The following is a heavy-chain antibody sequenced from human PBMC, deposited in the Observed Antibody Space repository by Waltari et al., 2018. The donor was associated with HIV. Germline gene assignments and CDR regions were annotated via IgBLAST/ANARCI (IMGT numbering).Heavy chain of an antibody. V-gene: IGHV5-51*01. CDR2: INPRDSDT. D-gene: IGHD5-18*01. CDR3: ARQYTSIYMDFYYYMDV. J-gene: IGHJ6*03. Sequence: EMQLVQSGAEVKKPGETLKISCKASGYSFIHFWIGWVRQMPGKGLEWMGIINPRDSDTRYSPSFQGQVTLSVDKSINTAYLQWGRLKASDTAMYYCARQYTSIYMDFYYYMDVWGKGTTVTVSS. CDR1: GYSFIHFW.